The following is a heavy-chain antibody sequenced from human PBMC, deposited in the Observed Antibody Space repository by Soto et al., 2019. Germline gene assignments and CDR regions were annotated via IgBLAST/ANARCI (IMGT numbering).Heavy chain of an antibody. J-gene: IGHJ4*02. CDR1: GGSISSSSYY. CDR2: IYYSGST. CDR3: ARHYSGSGSLPDY. D-gene: IGHD3-10*01. Sequence: SETLSLTCTVSGGSISSSSYYWGWIRQPPGKGLEWIGSIYYSGSTYYNPSLKSRVTISVDTSKNQFSLKLSSVTAADTAVYYCARHYSGSGSLPDYWGQGTLVTVSS. V-gene: IGHV4-39*01.